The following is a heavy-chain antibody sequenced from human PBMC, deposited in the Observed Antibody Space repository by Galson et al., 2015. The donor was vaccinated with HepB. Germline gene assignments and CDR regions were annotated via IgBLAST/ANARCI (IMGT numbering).Heavy chain of an antibody. D-gene: IGHD4-17*01. J-gene: IGHJ6*02. Sequence: LSLTCTVSGGSISSGDYYWSWIRQPPGKGLEWIGYIYYSGSTYYNPSLKSRVTISVDTSKNQFSLKLSSVTAADTAVYYCAGTYGDLQNTNYYYYGMDVWGQGTTVTVSS. V-gene: IGHV4-30-4*01. CDR1: GGSISSGDYY. CDR2: IYYSGST. CDR3: AGTYGDLQNTNYYYYGMDV.